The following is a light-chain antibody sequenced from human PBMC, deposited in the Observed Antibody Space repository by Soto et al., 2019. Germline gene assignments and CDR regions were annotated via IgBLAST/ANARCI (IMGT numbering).Light chain of an antibody. CDR2: DVN. CDR1: SSDVGGYHY. J-gene: IGLJ2*01. V-gene: IGLV2-11*01. Sequence: QSALTQPRSVSGSPGQSVTLSCTGTSSDVGGYHYVSWYQHHPGKAPKIIIFDVNKRPSGVPDRFSGSKSGNTASLTISGLQTEDEADYYCCSHAGSYTLVFGGGTKATVL. CDR3: CSHAGSYTLV.